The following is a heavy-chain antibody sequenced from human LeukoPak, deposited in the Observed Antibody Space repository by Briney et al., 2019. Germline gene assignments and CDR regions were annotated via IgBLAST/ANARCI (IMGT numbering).Heavy chain of an antibody. CDR3: TTDQPAYYSGSFLGAFDY. Sequence: GGSLRLSCAASGFTFSSYWMHWVRQAPGKGLVWVSRINSDGSSTSYADSVKGRFTISRDNAKNTLYLQMNSLKTEDTAVYYCTTDQPAYYSGSFLGAFDYWGQGTLVTVSS. J-gene: IGHJ4*02. D-gene: IGHD1-26*01. CDR1: GFTFSSYW. V-gene: IGHV3-74*01. CDR2: INSDGSST.